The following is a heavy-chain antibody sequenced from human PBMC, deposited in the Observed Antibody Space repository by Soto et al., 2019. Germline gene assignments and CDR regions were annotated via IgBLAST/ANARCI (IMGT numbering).Heavy chain of an antibody. D-gene: IGHD3-10*01. Sequence: GGSLRLSCAASGFTFSSSWMHWVRQAPGKGLVWVSYISSSSSTIYYADSVKGRFTISRDNAKNSLYLQMNSLRAEDTAVYYCARGRLWFGELKIWGQGTMVTVSS. CDR3: ARGRLWFGELKI. CDR1: GFTFSSSW. J-gene: IGHJ3*02. V-gene: IGHV3-48*01. CDR2: ISSSSSTI.